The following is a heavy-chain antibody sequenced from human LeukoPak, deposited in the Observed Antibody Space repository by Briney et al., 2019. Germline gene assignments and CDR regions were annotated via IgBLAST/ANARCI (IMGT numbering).Heavy chain of an antibody. D-gene: IGHD2-8*02. J-gene: IGHJ6*04. Sequence: PSETLSLTCTVSGGSISSYYWSWIRQPPGKGLEWIGYIYYSGSTNYNPSLKSRVTISVDTSKNQFSLKRSSVTAADTAVYYCARDRGPNLVGYYYYGMDVWGKGTTVTVSS. CDR2: IYYSGST. CDR1: GGSISSYY. CDR3: ARDRGPNLVGYYYYGMDV. V-gene: IGHV4-59*01.